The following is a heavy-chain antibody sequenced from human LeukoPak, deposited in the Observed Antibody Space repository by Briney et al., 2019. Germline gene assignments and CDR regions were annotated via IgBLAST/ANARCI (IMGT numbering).Heavy chain of an antibody. CDR1: GYTFSDYY. J-gene: IGHJ4*02. V-gene: IGHV1-2*02. D-gene: IGHD3-22*01. CDR3: ASGSSYDSSGRGFDY. Sequence: ASVKVSCKASGYTFSDYYMHWVRQAPGQGLEWMGWINPNSGGTNYAQKFKGRVTMTRDTSISTAYMELSRLRFDDTAVYYCASGSSYDSSGRGFDYWGQGTLVTVSS. CDR2: INPNSGGT.